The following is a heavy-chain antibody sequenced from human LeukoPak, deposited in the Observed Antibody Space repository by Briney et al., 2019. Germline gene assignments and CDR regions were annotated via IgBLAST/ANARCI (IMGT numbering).Heavy chain of an antibody. CDR3: ARDLSTGGASDY. Sequence: KTGGSLRLSCAASGFTFSSYALSWVRQAPGKGLEWVSTISSSSTYIHYADSVKGRITISRDNAKNSLSLQMNSLRAEDTAVYYCARDLSTGGASDYWGQGTLVTVSS. CDR1: GFTFSSYA. D-gene: IGHD3-16*01. J-gene: IGHJ4*02. CDR2: ISSSSTYI. V-gene: IGHV3-21*01.